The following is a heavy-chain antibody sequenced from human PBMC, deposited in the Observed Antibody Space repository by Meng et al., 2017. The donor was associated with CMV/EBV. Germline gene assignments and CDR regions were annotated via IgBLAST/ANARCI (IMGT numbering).Heavy chain of an antibody. CDR2: ISDSGGIT. Sequence: GGSLRLSCAASEFTFSSYAMNWVRQAPGKGLEWVSIISDSGGITYCADSVEGRFTISRDNSKNTLYLQMNSLRAEDTAVYYCAKGRSIEAPGTRYFDCWGQGTLVTVSS. CDR1: EFTFSSYA. V-gene: IGHV3-23*01. J-gene: IGHJ4*02. CDR3: AKGRSIEAPGTRYFDC. D-gene: IGHD6-13*01.